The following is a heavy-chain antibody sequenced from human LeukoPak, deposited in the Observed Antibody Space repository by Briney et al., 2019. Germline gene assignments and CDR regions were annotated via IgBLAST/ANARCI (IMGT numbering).Heavy chain of an antibody. Sequence: GGSLRLSCAASGFTFDDYGMSWVRQAPGKGLEWVSGINWNGGSTGYADSVKGRFTISRDNAKNSLYLQMNSLRAEDTAVYYCARSRVAARYFDYWGQGTLVTVSS. CDR2: INWNGGST. J-gene: IGHJ4*02. CDR1: GFTFDDYG. CDR3: ARSRVAARYFDY. D-gene: IGHD6-6*01. V-gene: IGHV3-20*04.